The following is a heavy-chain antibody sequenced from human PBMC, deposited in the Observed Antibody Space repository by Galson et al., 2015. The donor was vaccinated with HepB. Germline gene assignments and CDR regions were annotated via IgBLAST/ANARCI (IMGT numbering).Heavy chain of an antibody. V-gene: IGHV3-9*01. Sequence: SLRLSCAASGFAFDNYPMHWVRQTPGKGLEWVSGISRNSDILGYADSLKGRLTISRDNAKNSLYLQMNSLRGEDTALYYCALSSSGEYYFDYWGQGTLVTVSS. D-gene: IGHD6-6*01. J-gene: IGHJ4*02. CDR3: ALSSSGEYYFDY. CDR1: GFAFDNYP. CDR2: ISRNSDIL.